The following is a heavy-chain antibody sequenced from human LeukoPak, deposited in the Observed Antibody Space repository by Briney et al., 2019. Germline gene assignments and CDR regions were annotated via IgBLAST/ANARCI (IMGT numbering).Heavy chain of an antibody. V-gene: IGHV3-74*01. Sequence: PGGSLRLSCAASGFTFSGYWMHWVRQAPGKGLVWVSRINSDGSSTSYADSVKGRFAISRDSAKNTLYLQMNSLRAKDTAVYYCVRDGYSYGFMLAFDIWGLGTRVTVSS. CDR3: VRDGYSYGFMLAFDI. CDR2: INSDGSST. J-gene: IGHJ3*02. D-gene: IGHD5-18*01. CDR1: GFTFSGYW.